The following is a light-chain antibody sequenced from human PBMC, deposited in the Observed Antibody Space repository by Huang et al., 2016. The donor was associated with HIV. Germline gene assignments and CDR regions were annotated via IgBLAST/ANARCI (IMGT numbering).Light chain of an antibody. CDR1: QSLLHSDGKTY. J-gene: IGKJ2*01. V-gene: IGKV2-29*02. CDR2: EVS. CDR3: MQSLHLPLT. Sequence: DVVMTQIPLSLSVTPGQAASISCRSSQSLLHSDGKTYLYWYLQKPGQSPQLLFHEVSNRVPGVPDRFSGSGSRTDFTLKISRVEAEDIGVYYCMQSLHLPLTLGQGTKLEI.